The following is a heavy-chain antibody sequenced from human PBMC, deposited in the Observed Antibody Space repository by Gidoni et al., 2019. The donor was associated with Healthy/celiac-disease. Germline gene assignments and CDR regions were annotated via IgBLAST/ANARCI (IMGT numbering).Heavy chain of an antibody. V-gene: IGHV3-13*05. CDR3: ARVSSSWEFDY. J-gene: IGHJ4*02. Sequence: EVQLVESGGGLVQPGGSLRLSCAASGFTFSSYDMHWVRQATGKGLEWVSAIGTAGDPYYPGSVKGRFTISRENAKNSLYLQRNSLRAGDTAVYYCARVSSSWEFDYWGQGTLVTVSS. CDR1: GFTFSSYD. D-gene: IGHD6-13*01. CDR2: IGTAGDP.